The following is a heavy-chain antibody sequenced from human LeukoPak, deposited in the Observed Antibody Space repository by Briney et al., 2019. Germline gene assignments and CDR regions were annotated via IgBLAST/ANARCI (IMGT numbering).Heavy chain of an antibody. CDR2: INSDGSST. V-gene: IGHV3-74*01. J-gene: IGHJ4*02. D-gene: IGHD6-6*01. CDR3: ARADPVEYSSSELFDY. Sequence: GGSLRLSCAPSGFTFSSYWMHWVRQPPGKGLVSVSRINSDGSSTSYADSVKGRFTISRDNANNTLYLQMNSLRAEDTAVYYCARADPVEYSSSELFDYWGQGTLVNVSS. CDR1: GFTFSSYW.